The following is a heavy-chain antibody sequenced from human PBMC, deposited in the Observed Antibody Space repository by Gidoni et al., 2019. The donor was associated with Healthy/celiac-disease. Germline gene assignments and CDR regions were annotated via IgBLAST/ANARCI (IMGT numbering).Heavy chain of an antibody. V-gene: IGHV4-39*01. Sequence: QLQLQESGPGLVKPSANLSLHCTVSGGSFSSSSYYWGWIRQPPGKGLGWLGSIYYRGSTYYNPSLKSRVTISVDTSKNQFSLKLSSVTAADTAVYYCARLIRPYYFDYWGQGTLVTVSS. D-gene: IGHD6-6*01. CDR2: IYYRGST. J-gene: IGHJ4*02. CDR3: ARLIRPYYFDY. CDR1: GGSFSSSSYY.